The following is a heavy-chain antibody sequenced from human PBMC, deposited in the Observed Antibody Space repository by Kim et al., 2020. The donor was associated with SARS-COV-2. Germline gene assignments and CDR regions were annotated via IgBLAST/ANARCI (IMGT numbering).Heavy chain of an antibody. J-gene: IGHJ5*02. V-gene: IGHV3-23*01. CDR3: ACGPHHYGSGNYYRNWFDP. Sequence: GGSLRLSCAASGFTFSSYAMSWVRQAPGKGLEWVSAISGSGGTTYYADSVKGRFTISRDNFKNTLYLQMNSLRAEDTAVYYWACGPHHYGSGNYYRNWFDPWGQGTLVTVSS. D-gene: IGHD3-10*01. CDR1: GFTFSSYA. CDR2: ISGSGGTT.